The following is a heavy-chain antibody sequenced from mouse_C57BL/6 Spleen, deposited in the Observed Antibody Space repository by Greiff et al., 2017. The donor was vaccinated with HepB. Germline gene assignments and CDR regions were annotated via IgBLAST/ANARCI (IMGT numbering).Heavy chain of an antibody. Sequence: VQLQESGPELVKPGASVKISCKASGYAFSSSWMNWVKQRPGKGLEWIGRIYPGDGDTNYNGKFKGKATLTADKSSSTAYMQLSSLTSEDSAVYFCARRAGWAFFDYWGQGTTLTVSS. CDR1: GYAFSSSW. CDR2: IYPGDGDT. CDR3: ARRAGWAFFDY. D-gene: IGHD3-1*01. V-gene: IGHV1-82*01. J-gene: IGHJ2*01.